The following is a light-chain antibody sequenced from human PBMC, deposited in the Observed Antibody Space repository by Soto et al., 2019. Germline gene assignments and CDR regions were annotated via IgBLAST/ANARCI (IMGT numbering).Light chain of an antibody. CDR1: QSVSRSY. CDR2: GAS. Sequence: EIVLTQSPGTLSLSPGERATLSCRASQSVSRSYLAWYQQKPGQAPRLLFYGASRRATGIPDRFSGSGSGTDFTLTISRLEPEDFAVYYCQQHGSSPPTFGQGTKVEIK. CDR3: QQHGSSPPT. V-gene: IGKV3-20*01. J-gene: IGKJ1*01.